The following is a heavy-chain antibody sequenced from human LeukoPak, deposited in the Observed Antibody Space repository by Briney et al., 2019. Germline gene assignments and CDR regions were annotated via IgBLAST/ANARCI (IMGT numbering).Heavy chain of an antibody. CDR3: ARGGGYNYYYFDY. CDR2: IYYSGST. V-gene: IGHV4-59*01. D-gene: IGHD5-24*01. J-gene: IGHJ4*02. CDR1: GGSISSYY. Sequence: SETLSPTCTVSGGSISSYYWSWIRQPPGKGLEWIGYIYYSGSTNYNPSLKSRVTISVDTSKNQFSLKLSSVTAADTAVYYCARGGGYNYYYFDYWGQGTLVTVSS.